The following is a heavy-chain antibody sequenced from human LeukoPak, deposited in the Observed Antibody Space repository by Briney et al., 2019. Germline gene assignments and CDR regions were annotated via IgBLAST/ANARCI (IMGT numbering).Heavy chain of an antibody. CDR2: INPNSGGT. V-gene: IGHV1-2*06. J-gene: IGHJ3*02. D-gene: IGHD3-10*01. CDR3: ASILWFGDAFDI. Sequence: ASVKVSCKGSGYTFTCYYMHWVRQAPGQGLEWMGRINPNSGGTNYAQKFQGRVTMTRDTSISTAYMELSRLRSDDTAVYYCASILWFGDAFDIWGQGTMVTVSS. CDR1: GYTFTCYY.